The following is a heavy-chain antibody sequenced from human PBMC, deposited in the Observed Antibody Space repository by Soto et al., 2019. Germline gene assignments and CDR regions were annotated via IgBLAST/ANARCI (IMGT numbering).Heavy chain of an antibody. Sequence: WTWIRQYPGKGLEYIGCIYYSGVTYYNPSLKSRVTISVDTSTNQFSLKLSSVTAADTAMYYCARDLRGRGSGRFDPWGQEPWSPSPQ. J-gene: IGHJ5*02. CDR3: ARDLRGRGSGRFDP. D-gene: IGHD3-10*01. CDR2: IYYSGVT. V-gene: IGHV4-31*02.